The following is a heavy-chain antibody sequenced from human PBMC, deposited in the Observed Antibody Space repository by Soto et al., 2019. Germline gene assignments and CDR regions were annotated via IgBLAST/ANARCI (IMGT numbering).Heavy chain of an antibody. D-gene: IGHD6-13*01. CDR1: EGTFNSYA. V-gene: IGHV1-69*01. CDR2: IIPYYNTL. J-gene: IGHJ4*02. Sequence: QAQVVQSGAEVMKPGSSVKLSCKASEGTFNSYAIAWVRQAPGQGLEWMVGIIPYYNTLNYAQKFQDRVTITADDSTNTVYMELSSLRSDDTAVYFCASGASRWYPYFFDSWAQGTLVTVSS. CDR3: ASGASRWYPYFFDS.